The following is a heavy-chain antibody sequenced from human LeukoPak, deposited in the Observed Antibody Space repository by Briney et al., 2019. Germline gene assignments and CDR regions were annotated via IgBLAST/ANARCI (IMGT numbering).Heavy chain of an antibody. J-gene: IGHJ4*02. Sequence: SETLSLTCTVSGGSISRGSYFWSWIRQPAGKGLEWIGRFYTSATPNYNPSLKSRVTISVDTSRNQFSLKLSSVTAADTAVYYCARGGIPDYWGQGILVTVSS. V-gene: IGHV4-61*02. CDR2: FYTSATP. CDR3: ARGGIPDY. CDR1: GGSISRGSYF. D-gene: IGHD2-21*01.